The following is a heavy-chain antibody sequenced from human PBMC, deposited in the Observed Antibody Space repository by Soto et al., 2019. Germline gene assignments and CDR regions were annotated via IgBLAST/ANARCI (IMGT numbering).Heavy chain of an antibody. CDR3: ARDGQAGLVVPAAFDY. V-gene: IGHV1-18*01. CDR2: ISAYNGNT. D-gene: IGHD2-2*01. J-gene: IGHJ4*02. Sequence: ASVKVSCKASGYTFTSYGISWVRQAPGQGLEWMGWISAYNGNTNYAQKLQGRVTMTTDTSTSTAYMELRSLRSDDTAVYYCARDGQAGLVVPAAFDYWGQGTLVTVSS. CDR1: GYTFTSYG.